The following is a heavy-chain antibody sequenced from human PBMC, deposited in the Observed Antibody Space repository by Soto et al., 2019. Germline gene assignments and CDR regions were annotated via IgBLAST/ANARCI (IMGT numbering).Heavy chain of an antibody. CDR3: ARHGGYSSSPLDY. D-gene: IGHD6-6*01. CDR2: IYYSGST. CDR1: GGSISSSRYY. V-gene: IGHV4-39*01. Sequence: QLQLQESGPGLVKPSETLSLTCTVSGGSISSSRYYWGWIRQPPGKGLEWIGSIYYSGSTYYNPSLKSRVTISVDTSKNQFSLKLSSVTAADTAVYYCARHGGYSSSPLDYWGQGTLVTVSS. J-gene: IGHJ4*02.